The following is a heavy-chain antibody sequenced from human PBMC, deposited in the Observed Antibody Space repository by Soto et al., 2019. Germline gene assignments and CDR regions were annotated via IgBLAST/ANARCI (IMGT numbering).Heavy chain of an antibody. J-gene: IGHJ4*02. CDR3: ARDWEFGY. V-gene: IGHV1-46*01. CDR2: INPSGDST. Sequence: ASVKVSCKASGYTFSSYYMHWVRQAPGQGLGWMGVINPSGDSTSYAQKFQGRVTITRDTSTSTLFMELSSLRSEDTAVYFCARDWEFGYWGQGSLVTVSS. D-gene: IGHD1-26*01. CDR1: GYTFSSYY.